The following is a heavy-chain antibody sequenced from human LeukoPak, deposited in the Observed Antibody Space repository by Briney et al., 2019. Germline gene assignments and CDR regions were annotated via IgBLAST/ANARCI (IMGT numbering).Heavy chain of an antibody. CDR3: ARETWAFDI. CDR1: GFTFSSYA. CDR2: ISYDGRNK. J-gene: IGHJ3*02. Sequence: QSGGSLRLSCAASGFTFSSYAMHWVRQAPGKGLEWVAVISYDGRNKYYADSVKGRFTISRDNSKNTLYLEMNSLRAEDTAVYYCARETWAFDIWGQGTMVTVSS. V-gene: IGHV3-30*04.